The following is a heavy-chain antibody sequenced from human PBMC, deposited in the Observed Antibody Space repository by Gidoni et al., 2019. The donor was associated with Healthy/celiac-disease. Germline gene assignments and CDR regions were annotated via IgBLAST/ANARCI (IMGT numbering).Heavy chain of an antibody. CDR2: IYYSGST. CDR3: ARLRGVIVGAQFDY. V-gene: IGHV4-39*01. J-gene: IGHJ4*02. D-gene: IGHD1-26*01. CDR1: GGSISSSSYY. Sequence: QLQLQESGPGLVKPSETLSLTCTVSGGSISSSSYYWGWIRQPPGKGLEWIGSIYYSGSTYYNPSLKSRVTISVDTSKNQFSLKLSSVTAADTAVYYCARLRGVIVGAQFDYWGQGTLVTVSS.